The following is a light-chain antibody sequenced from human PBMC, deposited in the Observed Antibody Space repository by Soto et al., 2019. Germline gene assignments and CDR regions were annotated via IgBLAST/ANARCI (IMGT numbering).Light chain of an antibody. V-gene: IGKV3D-20*02. CDR2: HEA. CDR3: QLYNDWPAT. Sequence: EIVLTQSPCTLSLSPGERATLSCRASQSISSTYLTWYHHRPGQAPSLLIYHEAMRATGIPDRFSGSGSGTDFSLTSSSLQSEDFAVYFCQLYNDWPATFGQATKVEI. CDR1: QSISSTY. J-gene: IGKJ1*01.